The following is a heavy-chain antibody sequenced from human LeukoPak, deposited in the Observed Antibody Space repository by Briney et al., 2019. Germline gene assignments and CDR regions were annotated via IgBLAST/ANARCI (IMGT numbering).Heavy chain of an antibody. J-gene: IGHJ4*02. D-gene: IGHD6-13*01. Sequence: SETLSLTYTVSGGSISSYYWSWIRQPPGKGLEWIGYIYYSGSTNYNPSLKTRVTISVDTSKNQCSLKRNSVTAADTAVYYWARVGAAAGTWGQGTLVTVSS. CDR3: ARVGAAAGT. CDR1: GGSISSYY. CDR2: IYYSGST. V-gene: IGHV4-59*01.